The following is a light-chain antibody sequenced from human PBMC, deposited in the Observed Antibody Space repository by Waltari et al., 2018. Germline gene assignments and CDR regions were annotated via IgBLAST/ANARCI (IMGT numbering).Light chain of an antibody. CDR2: DSS. J-gene: IGKJ4*01. Sequence: EIVLTQSPATLSLSPGERANLSCRASQSVSTYLAWYQQRPGQAPRLLIYDSSNRATGIPARFSGSGSETDFTLTISSLEPEDFAVYYCQQRYKWPLTFGGGSKVEI. CDR3: QQRYKWPLT. CDR1: QSVSTY. V-gene: IGKV3-11*01.